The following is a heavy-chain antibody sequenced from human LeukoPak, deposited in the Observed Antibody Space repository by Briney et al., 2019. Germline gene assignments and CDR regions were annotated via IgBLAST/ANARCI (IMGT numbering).Heavy chain of an antibody. V-gene: IGHV3-7*01. D-gene: IGHD3-16*01. CDR3: AKLLGDVTTFDY. J-gene: IGHJ4*02. CDR2: INQDGSVK. Sequence: GGSLRLSCAASGFTFSRSWVTWVRQAPGKGLEWVVSINQDGSVKHYMDSVKGRFTISRDNSNNSLFLQMNSLRAEDTAVYYCAKLLGDVTTFDYWGQGTLVTVSS. CDR1: GFTFSRSW.